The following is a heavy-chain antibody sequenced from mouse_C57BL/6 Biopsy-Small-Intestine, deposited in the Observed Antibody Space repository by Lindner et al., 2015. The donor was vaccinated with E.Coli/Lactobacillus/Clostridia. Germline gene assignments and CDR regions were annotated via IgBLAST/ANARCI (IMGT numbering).Heavy chain of an antibody. J-gene: IGHJ1*03. CDR1: GFSLTNYA. D-gene: IGHD2-4*01. CDR2: IWSGGDR. Sequence: VQLQESGPGLVAPSQSLSITCTVSGFSLTNYAISWVRQPPGKGLEWLGVIWSGGDRSYNSVLKSRLSITKDNSKSQLFLEMNSLQIDDTARYYCARNRYYDYDDPDWYFDVWGTGTTVTVSS. CDR3: ARNRYYDYDDPDWYFDV. V-gene: IGHV2-9-1*01.